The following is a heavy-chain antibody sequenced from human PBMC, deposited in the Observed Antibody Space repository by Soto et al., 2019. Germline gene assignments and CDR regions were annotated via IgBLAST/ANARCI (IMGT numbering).Heavy chain of an antibody. CDR1: GFTFSNYW. D-gene: IGHD1-7*01. J-gene: IGHJ4*02. CDR3: VRGTLSPGLDN. Sequence: GSLRLSCAASGFTFSNYWMNWCLQAPGKGLEWVANIKQDGSKKTYVDSVKGRFTISRDNAKNSLYLQINSLRVEDTAVYFCVRGTLSPGLDNWGQGTLVTVSS. V-gene: IGHV3-7*03. CDR2: IKQDGSKK.